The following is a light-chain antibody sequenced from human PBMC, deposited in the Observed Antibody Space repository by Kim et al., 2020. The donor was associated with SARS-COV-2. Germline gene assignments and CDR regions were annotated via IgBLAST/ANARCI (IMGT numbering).Light chain of an antibody. V-gene: IGKV1-39*01. CDR2: AAS. CDR3: QQTYSTPHYT. CDR1: QTISTY. Sequence: DIQMTQSPSSLSASVGDRVTITCRASQTISTYLSWYQHKPGNAPELLIYAASSLQRGVPSRFSGRGSGTDFTLTISSLQPEDFATYYCQQTYSTPHYTLGQGTKLEI. J-gene: IGKJ2*01.